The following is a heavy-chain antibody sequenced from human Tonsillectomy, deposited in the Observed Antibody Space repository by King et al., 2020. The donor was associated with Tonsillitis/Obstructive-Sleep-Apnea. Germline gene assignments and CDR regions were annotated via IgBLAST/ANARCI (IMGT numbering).Heavy chain of an antibody. D-gene: IGHD2-15*01. Sequence: QLVQSGAEVKKPGASVKVPCKASGYTFTSYAMHWVRQAPGQRLEWMGWINAGNGNTKYSQKFQGRVTITRDTSASTAYMELSSLRSEDTAVYYCARVVVAARLSYYYYYMDVWGKGTTVTVSS. J-gene: IGHJ6*03. CDR1: GYTFTSYA. V-gene: IGHV1-3*01. CDR2: INAGNGNT. CDR3: ARVVVAARLSYYYYYMDV.